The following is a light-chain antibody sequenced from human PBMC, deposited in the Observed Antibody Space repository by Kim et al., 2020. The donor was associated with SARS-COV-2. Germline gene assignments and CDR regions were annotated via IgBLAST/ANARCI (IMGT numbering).Light chain of an antibody. Sequence: TRGGRATLSCRASQSVSSHYLAWFQQKPGQAPRLLIYGVSKRATGIPDRFSGSGSGTDFTLTITRLEPDDFAVYFCQQYGNSPTTFGQGTKVDIK. CDR1: QSVSSHY. V-gene: IGKV3-20*01. J-gene: IGKJ1*01. CDR2: GVS. CDR3: QQYGNSPTT.